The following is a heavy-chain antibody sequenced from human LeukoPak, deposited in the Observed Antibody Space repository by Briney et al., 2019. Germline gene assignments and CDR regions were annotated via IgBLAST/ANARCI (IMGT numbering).Heavy chain of an antibody. CDR3: ARGDGVYVY. Sequence: QPGRSLRLSCAASGFTVSSNYMTWVRQAPGQGLEWVSVIYFGGTTYYADSVKGRFTISRDNSKNTVYLQMNSLRVEDTAVYYCARGDGVYVYWGQGTLVTVSS. V-gene: IGHV3-53*01. CDR1: GFTVSSNY. J-gene: IGHJ4*02. CDR2: IYFGGTT. D-gene: IGHD5/OR15-5a*01.